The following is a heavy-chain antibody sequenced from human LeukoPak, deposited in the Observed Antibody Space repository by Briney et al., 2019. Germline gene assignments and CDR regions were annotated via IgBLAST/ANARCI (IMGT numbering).Heavy chain of an antibody. CDR3: AKGKDYYGPIDY. D-gene: IGHD3-10*01. J-gene: IGHJ4*02. CDR2: ISWNSGSI. Sequence: GESLRLSCAASGFTFDDYAMHWVRQAPGKGLEWVSGISWNSGSIGYADSVKGRFTISRDNAKNSLYLQMNSLRAEDTALYYCAKGKDYYGPIDYWGQGTLVTVSS. CDR1: GFTFDDYA. V-gene: IGHV3-9*01.